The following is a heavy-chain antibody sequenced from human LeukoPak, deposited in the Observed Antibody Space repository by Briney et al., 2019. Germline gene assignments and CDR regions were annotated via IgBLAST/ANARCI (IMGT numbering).Heavy chain of an antibody. CDR1: GFTFSDYG. D-gene: IGHD3-3*01. J-gene: IGHJ3*02. Sequence: GGSLRLSCAASGFTFSDYGMHWVRQAPGKGLEWVAFIRFEGNNKYYADSVKGRFTISRDNSKNTLYLQMNSLRAEDTAVYYCAKDHPYTYYDFWSGYPDAFDIWGQGTMVTVSS. CDR2: IRFEGNNK. V-gene: IGHV3-30*02. CDR3: AKDHPYTYYDFWSGYPDAFDI.